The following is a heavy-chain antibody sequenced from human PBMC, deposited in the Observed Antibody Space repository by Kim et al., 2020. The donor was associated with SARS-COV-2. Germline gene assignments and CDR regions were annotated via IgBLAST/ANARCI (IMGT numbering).Heavy chain of an antibody. Sequence: NPSLKSRVTVSVDTSKNQYSLRLTSMADADTAIYYCARAMDRLGWWFDYWGQGILVTVSS. V-gene: IGHV4-39*02. D-gene: IGHD2-8*02. CDR3: ARAMDRLGWWFDY. J-gene: IGHJ4*02.